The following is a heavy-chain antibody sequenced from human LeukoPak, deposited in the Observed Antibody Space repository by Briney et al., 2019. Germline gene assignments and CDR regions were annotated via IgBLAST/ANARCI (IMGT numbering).Heavy chain of an antibody. CDR3: AKRGIRGTYYFDY. D-gene: IGHD1-26*01. J-gene: IGHJ4*02. CDR2: FGSGGNT. CDR1: GFTFSNYG. Sequence: PGASLRLSCTASGFTFSNYGMTWVRLAPGKGLEWDSTFGSGGNTYYADSVKGRFTISKDTSKNTLFLQMNTLRVEDTAMYYCAKRGIRGTYYFDYWGQGTLVIVSS. V-gene: IGHV3-23*01.